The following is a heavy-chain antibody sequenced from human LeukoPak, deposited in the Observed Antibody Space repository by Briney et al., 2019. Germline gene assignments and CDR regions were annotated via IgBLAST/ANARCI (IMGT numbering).Heavy chain of an antibody. J-gene: IGHJ5*02. CDR3: ARAYYDYVWGSYRYRHWFDP. Sequence: SETLSLTCAVYGGSFSGYYWSWIRQPPGKGLEWIGEINHSGSTNYNPSLKSRVTISVDTSKNQFSLKLSSVTAADTAVYYRARAYYDYVWGSYRYRHWFDPWGQGTLVTVSS. CDR2: INHSGST. CDR1: GGSFSGYY. D-gene: IGHD3-16*02. V-gene: IGHV4-34*01.